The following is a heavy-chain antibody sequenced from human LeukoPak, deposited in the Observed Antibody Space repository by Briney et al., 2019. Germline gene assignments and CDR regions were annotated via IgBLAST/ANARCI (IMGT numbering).Heavy chain of an antibody. CDR2: IYYSGST. CDR1: GGSISSNSYY. J-gene: IGHJ4*02. Sequence: PSETLSLTCTVSGGSISSNSYYWGWIRQPPGKGLEWIGSIYYSGSTYYNPSLKSRVTISVDTSKNQFFLKLSSVTATDTAVYYCARRLFWSGYSQGFDYWGQGALVTVSS. CDR3: ARRLFWSGYSQGFDY. V-gene: IGHV4-39*01. D-gene: IGHD3-3*01.